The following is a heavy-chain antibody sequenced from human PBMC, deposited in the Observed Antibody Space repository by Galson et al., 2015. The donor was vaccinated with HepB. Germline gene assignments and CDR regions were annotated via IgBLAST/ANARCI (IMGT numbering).Heavy chain of an antibody. Sequence: SCKASGYTFTSYGISYVRQAPGQGLWWVGWINPYNGNTHYAQKFTGRVHMTTDTSTSTAYMELRSLRSDDTSVYYCARGPWFGELTGILVLQHWGQGTLVTVSS. CDR1: GYTFTSYG. CDR2: INPYNGNT. J-gene: IGHJ1*01. D-gene: IGHD3-10*01. V-gene: IGHV1-18*04. CDR3: ARGPWFGELTGILVLQH.